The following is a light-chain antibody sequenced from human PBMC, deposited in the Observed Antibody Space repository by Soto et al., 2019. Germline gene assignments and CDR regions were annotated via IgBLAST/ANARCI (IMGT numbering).Light chain of an antibody. CDR2: DVN. J-gene: IGLJ1*01. CDR1: SSDVDNYNY. Sequence: QSALTQPPSASGSPGQSVTISCTGTSSDVDNYNYVSWYQQHPGQAPKLMISDVNNRPSGISDRFSGSKSGNTASLTISGLQAEDEADYYCYSWNSNSDTHYVFGTGTKVTVL. CDR3: YSWNSNSDTHYV. V-gene: IGLV2-14*03.